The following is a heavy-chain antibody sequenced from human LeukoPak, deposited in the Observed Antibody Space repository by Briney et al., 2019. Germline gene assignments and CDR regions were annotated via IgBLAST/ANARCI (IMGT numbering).Heavy chain of an antibody. CDR3: ARDRNIVVVPAALPSSYYGMDV. CDR2: INSDGSST. J-gene: IGHJ6*04. V-gene: IGHV3-74*01. Sequence: PGGSLRLSCAASGFTFSSYWMHWVRQAPGKGLVWVSRINSDGSSTSYADSVKGRFTIPRDNAKNTLYLQMNSLRAEDTAVYYCARDRNIVVVPAALPSSYYGMDVWGKGTTVTVSS. D-gene: IGHD2-2*01. CDR1: GFTFSSYW.